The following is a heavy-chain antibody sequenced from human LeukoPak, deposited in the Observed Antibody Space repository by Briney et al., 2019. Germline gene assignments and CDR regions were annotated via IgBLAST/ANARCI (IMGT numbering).Heavy chain of an antibody. Sequence: ASVKVSCKASGYTFTSYGISWVRQAPGQGLEWMGWISAYNGNTNYAQKLQGRVTMTTDTSTSTAYMELRSLRSDDTAVYYCARDKHQSSGWYPPFWYYYGMDVWGQGTTVTVSS. CDR2: ISAYNGNT. CDR1: GYTFTSYG. D-gene: IGHD6-19*01. V-gene: IGHV1-18*01. CDR3: ARDKHQSSGWYPPFWYYYGMDV. J-gene: IGHJ6*02.